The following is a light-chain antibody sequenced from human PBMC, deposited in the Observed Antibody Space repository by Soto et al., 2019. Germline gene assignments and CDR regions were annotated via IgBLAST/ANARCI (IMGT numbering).Light chain of an antibody. CDR3: QQRSNWPFSLT. V-gene: IGKV3-11*01. CDR2: DAS. J-gene: IGKJ4*01. Sequence: EIVLTQSPATLSLSPGERATLSCRASQSVSSYVAWYQQKPGQAPRLLIYDASNRATGIPARFSASGSGTDFTLTISSLEPEAFAVYYCQQRSNWPFSLTFGGGTKVEIK. CDR1: QSVSSY.